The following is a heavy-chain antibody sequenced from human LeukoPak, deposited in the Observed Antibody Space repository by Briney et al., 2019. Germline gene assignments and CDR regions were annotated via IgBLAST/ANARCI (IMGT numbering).Heavy chain of an antibody. J-gene: IGHJ4*02. D-gene: IGHD4-17*01. CDR2: ISSNGGST. V-gene: IGHV3-64D*06. Sequence: PGGSLRLSCAASGFTVSSNYMSWVRQAPGKGLEYVSAISSNGGSTYYADSVKGRFTISRDNSKNTLYLQMSSLRAEDTAVYYCVKGANDYGDPAFDYWGQGTLVTVSS. CDR1: GFTVSSNY. CDR3: VKGANDYGDPAFDY.